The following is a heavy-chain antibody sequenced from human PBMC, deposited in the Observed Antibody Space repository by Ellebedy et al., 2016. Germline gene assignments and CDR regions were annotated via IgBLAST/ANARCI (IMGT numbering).Heavy chain of an antibody. CDR3: AIEGWELLAMRYVDY. J-gene: IGHJ4*02. CDR2: IIPILGIA. CDR1: GYTFTGYY. D-gene: IGHD1-26*01. V-gene: IGHV1-69*10. Sequence: ASVKVSCKASGYTFTGYYMHWVRQAPGQGLEWMGGIIPILGIANYAQKFQGRVTITADKSTSTAYMELSSLRSEDTAVYYCAIEGWELLAMRYVDYWGQGTLVTVSS.